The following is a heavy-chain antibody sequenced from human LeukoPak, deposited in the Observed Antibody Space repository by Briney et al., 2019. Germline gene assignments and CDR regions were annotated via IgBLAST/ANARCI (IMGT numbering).Heavy chain of an antibody. J-gene: IGHJ4*02. CDR3: ARMEEDDSSGYYYAY. D-gene: IGHD3-22*01. Sequence: ASVKVSCKVSGYTLTELSTHWVRQAPGKGLEWMGGFDPEDGERIYAQKFQDRVTMTEDTSTDTAYMELRSLRSEDTAMYYCARMEEDDSSGYYYAYWGQGTLVTVSS. CDR1: GYTLTELS. CDR2: FDPEDGER. V-gene: IGHV1-24*01.